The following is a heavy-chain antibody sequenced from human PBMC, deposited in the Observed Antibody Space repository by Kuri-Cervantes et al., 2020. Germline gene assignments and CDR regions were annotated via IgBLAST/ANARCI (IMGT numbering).Heavy chain of an antibody. J-gene: IGHJ4*01. D-gene: IGHD1-26*01. CDR3: AKSSGVGATGSFFFDY. V-gene: IGHV3-30*02. CDR1: GFTFSSYG. Sequence: GESLKISFAASGFTFSSYGMHWVRQAPGKGLEWVAVIWYDGSNKYYADSVKGRFTISRDNSKNTLYLQMNSLIPEDTAVYFCAKSSGVGATGSFFFDYWGHGALVTVSS. CDR2: IWYDGSNK.